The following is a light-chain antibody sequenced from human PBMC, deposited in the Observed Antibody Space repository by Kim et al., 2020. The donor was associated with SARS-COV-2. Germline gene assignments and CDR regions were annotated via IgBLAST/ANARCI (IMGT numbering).Light chain of an antibody. CDR3: QQYNSYSLYT. J-gene: IGKJ2*01. CDR1: QSINTW. CDR2: DAS. V-gene: IGKV1-5*01. Sequence: GDRVTITCRATQSINTWLAWYQQKPGEAPKLLIFDASSLDSGVPSRFSGSGSGTEFNLTSSSLQPDDFATYYCQQYNSYSLYTFGQGTKLEIK.